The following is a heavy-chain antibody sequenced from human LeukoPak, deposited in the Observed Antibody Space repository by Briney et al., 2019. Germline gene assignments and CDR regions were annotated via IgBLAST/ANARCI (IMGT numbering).Heavy chain of an antibody. J-gene: IGHJ4*02. CDR3: AKDRTYYDILTGYYNVD. CDR1: GFTFSSYG. CDR2: IRYDGSNK. Sequence: GSLRLSCAASGFTFSSYGMHWVRQAPGRGLEWVGFIRYDGSNKYYADSVKGRFTISRDNSKNTLYLQMNSLRAEDTAVYYCAKDRTYYDILTGYYNVDWGQGTLVTVSS. D-gene: IGHD3-9*01. V-gene: IGHV3-30*02.